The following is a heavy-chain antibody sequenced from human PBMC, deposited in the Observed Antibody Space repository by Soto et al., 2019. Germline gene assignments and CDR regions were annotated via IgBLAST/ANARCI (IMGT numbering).Heavy chain of an antibody. CDR1: GYTFTGYY. Sequence: GASVKVSCKASGYTFTGYYMHWVRQAPGQGLEWMGWLNPNTGNSGYAQKFQGRITVTSDTSINTVHMELSSLRSEDTAVYYCARRAETNGWNGFGADKYYFDFWGQGTLVTVSS. J-gene: IGHJ4*02. CDR3: ARRAETNGWNGFGADKYYFDF. V-gene: IGHV1-8*02. D-gene: IGHD1-1*01. CDR2: LNPNTGNS.